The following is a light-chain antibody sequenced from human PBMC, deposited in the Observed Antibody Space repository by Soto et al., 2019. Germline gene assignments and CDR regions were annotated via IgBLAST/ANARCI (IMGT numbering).Light chain of an antibody. CDR1: SSNIGGNS. J-gene: IGLJ2*01. CDR3: QSYDRSLSSPI. V-gene: IGLV1-51*01. Sequence: SVLTQPPSVSAAPGQRVTISCSGSSSNIGGNSVSWYQQLPGTAPKLLIYDDDKRPSGIPDRFSGSKSGTSATLGITGFQADDEADYYCQSYDRSLSSPIFGGGTQLPS. CDR2: DDD.